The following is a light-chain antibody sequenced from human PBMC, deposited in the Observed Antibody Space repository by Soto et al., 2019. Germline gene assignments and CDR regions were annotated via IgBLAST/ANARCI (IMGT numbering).Light chain of an antibody. CDR2: LVT. J-gene: IGLJ1*01. Sequence: QSALTQPASVSASPGQSITISCTGTSSDVGGHNFVSWYQHHPGKAPRLIIFLVTNRPSGVSNRFSASKSGSTASLTISGLQAEDEADYYFISYTTANTYVFGTGTKGTVL. CDR3: ISYTTANTYV. CDR1: SSDVGGHNF. V-gene: IGLV2-14*01.